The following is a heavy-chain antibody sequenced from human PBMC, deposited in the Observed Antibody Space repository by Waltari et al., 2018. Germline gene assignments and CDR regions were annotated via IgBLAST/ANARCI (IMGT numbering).Heavy chain of an antibody. CDR1: GYTFTGYY. J-gene: IGHJ4*02. CDR3: ARDPRLKHRNPASSWYDY. Sequence: QVQLVQSGAEVKKPGASVKVSCKASGYTFTGYYMHWVRQAPGQGLEWMGWINPNSGGTNYAQKFQGRVTLTRDTAISTAYMELSRLRSDDTAVYYWARDPRLKHRNPASSWYDYWGQGTLVTVSS. CDR2: INPNSGGT. V-gene: IGHV1-2*02. D-gene: IGHD6-13*01.